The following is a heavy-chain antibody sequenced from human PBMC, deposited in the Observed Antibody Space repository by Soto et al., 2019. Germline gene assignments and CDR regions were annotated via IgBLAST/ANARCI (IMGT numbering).Heavy chain of an antibody. D-gene: IGHD4-17*01. J-gene: IGHJ6*02. CDR1: GYTFTRNG. CDR3: AKEVRGDYWGYYYYGMDV. Sequence: ASVKVSCKTSGYTFTRNGISWVRQAPGQGLEWMGWISPKSGSIKYAQKFQGRVIMTTDTSTSTAYMEVRSLRSDDTAVYYCAKEVRGDYWGYYYYGMDVWGQGTTVTVSS. CDR2: ISPKSGSI. V-gene: IGHV1-18*01.